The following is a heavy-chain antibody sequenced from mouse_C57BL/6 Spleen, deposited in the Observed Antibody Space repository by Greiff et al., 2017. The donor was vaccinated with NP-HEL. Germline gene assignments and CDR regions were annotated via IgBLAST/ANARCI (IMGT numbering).Heavy chain of an antibody. CDR1: GFTFSSYT. CDR2: ISGGGGNT. V-gene: IGHV5-9*01. Sequence: EVKLVESGGGLVKPGGSLKLSCAASGFTFSSYTMSWVRQTPEKGLEWVATISGGGGNTYYPDSVKGRITITRDNAKNTLYLQMSSLRSEDTALYYCASLITNDVWGTGTTVTVSS. CDR3: ASLITNDV. D-gene: IGHD1-1*01. J-gene: IGHJ1*03.